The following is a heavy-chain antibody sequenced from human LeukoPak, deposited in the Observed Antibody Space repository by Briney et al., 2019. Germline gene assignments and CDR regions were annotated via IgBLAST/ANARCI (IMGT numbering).Heavy chain of an antibody. CDR1: GFTFSSYA. V-gene: IGHV3-23*01. J-gene: IGHJ3*01. CDR2: ISGSGGST. D-gene: IGHD3-22*01. Sequence: PGGSLRLSCAASGFTFSSYAMSWVRQAPGKGLEWVSAISGSGGSTYYADSVKGRFTISRDNSKSTLYLQMNSLRAEDTAVYYCANSGDSSGYYYVWGQGTMVTVSS. CDR3: ANSGDSSGYYYV.